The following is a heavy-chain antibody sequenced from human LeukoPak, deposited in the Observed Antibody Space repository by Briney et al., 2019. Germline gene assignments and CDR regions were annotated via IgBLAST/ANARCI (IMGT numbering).Heavy chain of an antibody. CDR3: ARGKTYTIFGVATPFDY. D-gene: IGHD3-3*01. V-gene: IGHV4-34*01. Sequence: SETLSLTCAVYGGSFSGYYWSWLRQPPGKGLEWIGEINHSGRTNYNPSLKSRVTISVDTSKNQFSLKLSSVTAADTAVYYCARGKTYTIFGVATPFDYWGQGTLVTVSS. CDR2: INHSGRT. J-gene: IGHJ4*02. CDR1: GGSFSGYY.